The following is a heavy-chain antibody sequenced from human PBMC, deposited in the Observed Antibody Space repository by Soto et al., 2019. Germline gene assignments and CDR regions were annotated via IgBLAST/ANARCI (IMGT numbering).Heavy chain of an antibody. Sequence: VQLQQWGAGLLKPSETLSLTCAVYGGSFSGYYWSWIRQPPGKGLEWIGEINHSGSTNYNPSLKSRVTISVDTSKNQFSLKLSSVTAADTAVYYCARGRVAYYYGSGSYSRRNWFDPWGQGTLVTVSS. CDR1: GGSFSGYY. V-gene: IGHV4-34*01. D-gene: IGHD3-10*01. CDR3: ARGRVAYYYGSGSYSRRNWFDP. CDR2: INHSGST. J-gene: IGHJ5*02.